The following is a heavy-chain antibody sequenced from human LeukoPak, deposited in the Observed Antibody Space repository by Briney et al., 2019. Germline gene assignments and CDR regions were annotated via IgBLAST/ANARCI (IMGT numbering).Heavy chain of an antibody. Sequence: GGSLRLSCAASGFTFSSYSMNWVRQAPGKGLEWVSSISSSSSYIYYADSVKGRFTISRDNAKNSLYLQMNSLRAEDTAVYYCAKMDRMTARRDAFDIWGQGTMVTVSS. CDR2: ISSSSSYI. CDR3: AKMDRMTARRDAFDI. D-gene: IGHD2-2*03. J-gene: IGHJ3*02. CDR1: GFTFSSYS. V-gene: IGHV3-21*04.